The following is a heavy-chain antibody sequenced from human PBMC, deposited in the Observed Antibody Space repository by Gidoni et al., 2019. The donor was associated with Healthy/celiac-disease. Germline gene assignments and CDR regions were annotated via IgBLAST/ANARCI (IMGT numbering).Heavy chain of an antibody. CDR3: ARDAVNGYYYYGMDV. CDR2: IYYSGST. J-gene: IGHJ6*02. V-gene: IGHV4-31*03. CDR1: RGPISSGGYY. Sequence: QVQLQESGPGLVKPSQPLSLTCTVSRGPISSGGYYWSWIRQHPGKGLEWIGYIYYSGSTYYNPSLKSRVTISVDTSKNQFSLKLSSVTAADTAVYYCARDAVNGYYYYGMDVWGQGTTVTVSS. D-gene: IGHD3-10*01.